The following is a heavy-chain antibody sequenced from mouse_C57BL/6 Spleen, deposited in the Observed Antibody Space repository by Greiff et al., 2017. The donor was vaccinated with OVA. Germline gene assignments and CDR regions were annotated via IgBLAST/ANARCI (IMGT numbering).Heavy chain of an antibody. CDR3: AKSLLSPFAY. CDR2: ISSGSSTI. D-gene: IGHD2-1*01. Sequence: EVKVVESGGGLVKPGGSLKLSCAASGFTFSDYGMHWVRQAPEKGLEWVAYISSGSSTIYYADTVKGRFTISRDNAKNTLFLQMTSLRSEDTAMYYCAKSLLSPFAYWGQGTLVTVSA. V-gene: IGHV5-17*01. CDR1: GFTFSDYG. J-gene: IGHJ3*01.